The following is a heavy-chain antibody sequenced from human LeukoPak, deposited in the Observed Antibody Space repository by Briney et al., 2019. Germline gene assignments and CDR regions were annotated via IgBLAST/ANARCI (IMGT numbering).Heavy chain of an antibody. V-gene: IGHV3-21*01. D-gene: IGHD3-22*01. J-gene: IGHJ6*02. CDR3: ARYHYYDSSGYYYGAENYYGMDV. CDR2: ISSSSSYI. CDR1: GFTFSSYG. Sequence: LGGSLRLPCAASGFTFSSYGMNWVRQAPGKGLEWVSSISSSSSYIYYADSVKGRFTISRDNAKNSLYLQMNSLRAEDTAVYYCARYHYYDSSGYYYGAENYYGMDVWGQGTTVTVSS.